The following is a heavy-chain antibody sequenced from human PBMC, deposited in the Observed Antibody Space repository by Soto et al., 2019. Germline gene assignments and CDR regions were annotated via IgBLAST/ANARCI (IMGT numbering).Heavy chain of an antibody. CDR1: GFTFSNYA. J-gene: IGHJ4*02. CDR3: AKGTSYYDSSGFDY. D-gene: IGHD3-22*01. Sequence: EVQLLESGGDLLQPGGSLRLSCVASGFTFSNYAMTWVRQAPGKGLEWVSVISGSGGSTYYADSVKGRFTISRDTSKNPLYLQMNNLRADDTALYYCAKGTSYYDSSGFDYWGQGTLVTVSS. V-gene: IGHV3-23*01. CDR2: ISGSGGST.